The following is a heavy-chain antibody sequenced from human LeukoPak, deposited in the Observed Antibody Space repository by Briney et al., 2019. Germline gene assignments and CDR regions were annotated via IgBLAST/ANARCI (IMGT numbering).Heavy chain of an antibody. J-gene: IGHJ5*02. Sequence: SETLSLTCTVSGYSISSGYYWGWIRQPPGKGLEWIGSIYHSGSTYYNPSLKSRVTISVDTSKNQFSLKLSSVTAADTAVYYCARSLSNWFDPWGQGTLVTVSS. CDR3: ARSLSNWFDP. CDR1: GYSISSGYY. D-gene: IGHD2/OR15-2a*01. V-gene: IGHV4-38-2*02. CDR2: IYHSGST.